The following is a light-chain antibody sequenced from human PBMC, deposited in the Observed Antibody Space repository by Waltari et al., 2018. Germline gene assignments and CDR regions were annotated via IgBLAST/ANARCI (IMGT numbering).Light chain of an antibody. Sequence: QSVLTQPPSASGTPGQRVTISCSGSSSNIGSHYVYWYQQLPGTAPKLLLYGNSQRPSGVPDRFSGSKSGTSASLAISGLRSEDEADYYGAAWDDSLSGPVFGGGTKLTVL. V-gene: IGLV1-47*01. CDR1: SSNIGSHY. CDR3: AAWDDSLSGPV. J-gene: IGLJ2*01. CDR2: GNS.